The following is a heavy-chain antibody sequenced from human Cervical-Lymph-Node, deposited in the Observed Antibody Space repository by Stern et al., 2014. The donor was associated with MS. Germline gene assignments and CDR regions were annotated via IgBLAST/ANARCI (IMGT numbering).Heavy chain of an antibody. D-gene: IGHD3-9*01. Sequence: QVQLVQSGGGLVKPGGSLRVSCAASGFTFSDYDMSWIRQAPGKGLEWLSFISNDGISMDYADSVKARFTISRDNTENSLYLQMNNLKSDDTAVYYCARDDSPLRYFHWSDAYDLWGQGTKVIVSS. CDR1: GFTFSDYD. CDR3: ARDDSPLRYFHWSDAYDL. CDR2: ISNDGISM. V-gene: IGHV3-11*01. J-gene: IGHJ3*01.